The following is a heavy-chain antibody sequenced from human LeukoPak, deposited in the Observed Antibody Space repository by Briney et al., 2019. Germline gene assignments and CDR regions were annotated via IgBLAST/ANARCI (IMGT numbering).Heavy chain of an antibody. V-gene: IGHV4-34*01. CDR2: INHSGST. CDR1: GGSFSSYY. D-gene: IGHD2-8*01. CDR3: ARGSGYCTNGVCSLYYFDY. J-gene: IGHJ4*02. Sequence: SETLSLTCAVYGGSFSSYYWSWIRQPPGKGLEWIGEINHSGSTNYNPSLKSRVTISVDTSKNQFSLKLSSVTAADTAVYYCARGSGYCTNGVCSLYYFDYCGQGTLVTVSS.